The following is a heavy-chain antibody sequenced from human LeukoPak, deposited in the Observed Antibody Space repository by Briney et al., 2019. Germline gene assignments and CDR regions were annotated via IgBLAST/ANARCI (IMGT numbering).Heavy chain of an antibody. V-gene: IGHV1-18*01. Sequence: ASVTLSCKASGYTFTTYGITWVRQAPGQGLEWRGWISAYNGNTNYAQKLQGRVTMTTDTSTSTAYMELRSLRSDDTAVYYCARALVDGYKELGYWGQGTLVTVSS. CDR2: ISAYNGNT. CDR1: GYTFTTYG. D-gene: IGHD5-24*01. J-gene: IGHJ4*02. CDR3: ARALVDGYKELGY.